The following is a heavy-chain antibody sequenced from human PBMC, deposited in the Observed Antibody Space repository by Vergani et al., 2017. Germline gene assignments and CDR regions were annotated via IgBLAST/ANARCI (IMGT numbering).Heavy chain of an antibody. V-gene: IGHV4-61*02. Sequence: QVQLQESGPGLVKPSQTLSLTCTVSGGSISSGSYYWSWIRQPAGKGMEWIRRINTSGSTNYNPSLKSRVTMSIDTSKNQFSLKLSSVTAADMAVYYCARDVQVKGIDYWGQGTLVTVSS. J-gene: IGHJ4*01. D-gene: IGHD2-8*02. CDR1: GGSISSGSYY. CDR3: ARDVQVKGIDY. CDR2: INTSGST.